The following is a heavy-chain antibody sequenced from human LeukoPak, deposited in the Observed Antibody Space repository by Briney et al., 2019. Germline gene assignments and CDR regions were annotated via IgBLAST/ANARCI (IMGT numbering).Heavy chain of an antibody. V-gene: IGHV4-39*07. D-gene: IGHD6-13*01. CDR3: ARISSSNWYNERGAFDV. CDR2: VYKSGDT. Sequence: SETLSLTCAVSGDSLSSSSYYWGWIRQTPGKELEWIGSVYKSGDTYYNPSLKTRVTISVDTSNNQFSLKLRSVTAADTAVYYCARISSSNWYNERGAFDVWGQGTMVTVSS. CDR1: GDSLSSSSYY. J-gene: IGHJ3*01.